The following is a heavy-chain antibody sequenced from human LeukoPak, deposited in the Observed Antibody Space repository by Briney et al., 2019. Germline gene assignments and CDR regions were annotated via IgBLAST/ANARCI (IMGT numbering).Heavy chain of an antibody. Sequence: SQTLSLTCAISGDSVSSNSAAWNWIRQSPSRGLEWLGRTYYRSKWYNDYAVSVKSRITINPDASKNQFSLKLSSVTAADTAVYYCASIYDSSGHYYVVRDYWGQGTLVTVSS. V-gene: IGHV6-1*01. CDR2: TYYRSKWYN. J-gene: IGHJ4*02. D-gene: IGHD3-22*01. CDR1: GDSVSSNSAA. CDR3: ASIYDSSGHYYVVRDY.